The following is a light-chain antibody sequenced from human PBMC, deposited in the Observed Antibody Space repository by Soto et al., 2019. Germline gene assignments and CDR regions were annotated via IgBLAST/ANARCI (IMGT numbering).Light chain of an antibody. J-gene: IGLJ1*01. CDR2: EVN. CDR3: YSYAGSHNV. CDR1: SSDVGGYNY. Sequence: SALTQPPSASGSPGQSVTISCTGTSSDVGGYNYVSWYQQHPGRAPRLMIYEVNKRPSGVPDRFSGSKSGDTASLTVSGLQAEDEADYSCYSYAGSHNVFGTGTKLTVL. V-gene: IGLV2-8*01.